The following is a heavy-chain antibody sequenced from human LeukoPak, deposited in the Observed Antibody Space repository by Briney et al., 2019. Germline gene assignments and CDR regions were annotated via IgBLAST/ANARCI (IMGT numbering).Heavy chain of an antibody. CDR2: INHSGST. CDR3: ARKRLRPFDY. J-gene: IGHJ4*02. CDR1: GGSFSGYY. D-gene: IGHD6-25*01. Sequence: SETLPLTCAVYGGSFSGYYWSWIRQPPGKGLEWIGEINHSGSTNYNPSLKSRVTISVDTSKNQFSLKLSSVTAADTAVYYCARKRLRPFDYWGQGTLVTVSS. V-gene: IGHV4-34*01.